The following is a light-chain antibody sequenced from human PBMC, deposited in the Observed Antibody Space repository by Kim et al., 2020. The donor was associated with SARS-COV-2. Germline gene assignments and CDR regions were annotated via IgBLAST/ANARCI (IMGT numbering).Light chain of an antibody. Sequence: SPVERATLSCRASQTINNKLVWYQHKPGQAPRLLIYDATTRATGVPARFIGSGSETDFTLTISSLQSEDFAVYYCQQSNDWPPWTFGQGTKVDIK. CDR3: QQSNDWPPWT. CDR1: QTINNK. V-gene: IGKV3-15*01. CDR2: DAT. J-gene: IGKJ1*01.